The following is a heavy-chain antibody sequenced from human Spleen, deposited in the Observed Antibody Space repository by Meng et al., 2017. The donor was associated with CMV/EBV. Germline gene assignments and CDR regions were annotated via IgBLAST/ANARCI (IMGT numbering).Heavy chain of an antibody. D-gene: IGHD2/OR15-2a*01. CDR2: ISYDGATE. CDR1: GFSFSTYV. Sequence: GESLKISCAASGFSFSTYVMHWVRQAPGKGLEWVATISYDGATENYVDFVKGRFTISRDNSKNSLYLQMNSLRGEDTALYYCAKDRHSSYGTAVRESYFDYWGQGMLVTVSS. V-gene: IGHV3-30-3*01. CDR3: AKDRHSSYGTAVRESYFDY. J-gene: IGHJ4*02.